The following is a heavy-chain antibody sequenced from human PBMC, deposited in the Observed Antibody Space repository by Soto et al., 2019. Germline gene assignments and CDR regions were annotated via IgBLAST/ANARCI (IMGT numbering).Heavy chain of an antibody. J-gene: IGHJ6*02. D-gene: IGHD5-12*01. V-gene: IGHV3-48*01. CDR3: ARGGNGYENWPPYYYYGMDV. CDR2: ISSSGSTI. Sequence: GGSLRLSCASSGFPFSAFSMNWVRQAPGKGLEWVAYISSSGSTIYYADSVKGRFAISRDNAKTSLYLQMNSLRAEDTSVYFCARGGNGYENWPPYYYYGMDVWGQGTTVTVSS. CDR1: GFPFSAFS.